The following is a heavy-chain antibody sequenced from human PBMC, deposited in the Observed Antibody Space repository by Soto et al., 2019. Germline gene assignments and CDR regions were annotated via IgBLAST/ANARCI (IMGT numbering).Heavy chain of an antibody. D-gene: IGHD6-25*01. CDR3: AKVVSGGHLDY. CDR2: IHYTGST. J-gene: IGHJ4*02. V-gene: IGHV4-59*01. Sequence: SETLSLARTLSGVSLNIYYWTWVRQPAGKRLGWIGAIHYTGSTSYNPSLRSRATFSVDTSKNQFSLSLTSVTAADTAVYFCAKVVSGGHLDYWGQGTLVTVSS. CDR1: GVSLNIYY.